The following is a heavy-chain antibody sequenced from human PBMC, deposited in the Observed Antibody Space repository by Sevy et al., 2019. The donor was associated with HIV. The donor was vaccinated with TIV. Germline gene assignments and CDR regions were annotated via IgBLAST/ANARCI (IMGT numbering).Heavy chain of an antibody. D-gene: IGHD2-8*01. V-gene: IGHV3-23*01. CDR3: AREGCTKPHDY. J-gene: IGHJ4*02. Sequence: GGSLRLSCAASGFTFSKYSMSWVRQPPGKGLEWVSTLSFGCGEINYADSVKGRFTISRDNSKSSVYLHMNNLRPEDTAVYYCAREGCTKPHDYWCQGTLVTVSS. CDR1: GFTFSKYS. CDR2: LSFGCGEI.